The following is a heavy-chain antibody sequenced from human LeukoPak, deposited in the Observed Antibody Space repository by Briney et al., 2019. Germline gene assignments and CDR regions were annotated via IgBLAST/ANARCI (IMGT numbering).Heavy chain of an antibody. CDR2: ISGSGGST. CDR1: GFTFSSYA. V-gene: IGHV3-23*01. D-gene: IGHD3-10*01. Sequence: GGSLRLSCAASGFTFSSYAMSWVRQAPGKGLEWVSAISGSGGSTYYADSVKGRFTISRDNSKNTLYLQMNSLRAEDTAVYYCAKDPLDYGSGSYYSRGAFDIWGQGTMVTVSS. CDR3: AKDPLDYGSGSYYSRGAFDI. J-gene: IGHJ3*02.